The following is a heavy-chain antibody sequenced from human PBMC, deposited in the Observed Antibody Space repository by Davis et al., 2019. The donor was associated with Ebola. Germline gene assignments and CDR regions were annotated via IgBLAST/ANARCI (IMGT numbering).Heavy chain of an antibody. CDR3: ARDRYSSGWAMLDY. CDR1: GYTFSNYG. V-gene: IGHV1-18*01. D-gene: IGHD6-19*01. CDR2: ISGYNGKT. J-gene: IGHJ4*02. Sequence: ASVKVSCKASGYTFSNYGITWVRQAPGQGLEWMGWISGYNGKTNYAQKFQDRVTMTTDTSTSTVYMELRSLRSDDTAVYYCARDRYSSGWAMLDYWGQGTLVTVSS.